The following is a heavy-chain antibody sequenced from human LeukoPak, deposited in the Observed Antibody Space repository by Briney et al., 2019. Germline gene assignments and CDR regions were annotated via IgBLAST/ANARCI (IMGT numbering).Heavy chain of an antibody. J-gene: IGHJ4*02. Sequence: PGGSLRLSCAASGFTFSSYAMSWVRQAPGKGLEWVSAISGSGGSTYYADSVKGRFTISRDNSKNTLYLQMNSLSAADTAVYYCAKSQNTYYYDSSAHWGQGTLVTVSS. CDR1: GFTFSSYA. D-gene: IGHD3-22*01. V-gene: IGHV3-23*01. CDR2: ISGSGGST. CDR3: AKSQNTYYYDSSAH.